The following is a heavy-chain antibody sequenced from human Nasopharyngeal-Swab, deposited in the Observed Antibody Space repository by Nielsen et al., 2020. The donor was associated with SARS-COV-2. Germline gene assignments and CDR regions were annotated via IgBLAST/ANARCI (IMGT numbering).Heavy chain of an antibody. J-gene: IGHJ6*02. D-gene: IGHD2-2*01. CDR3: ARDSMPHCSSTSCRKYGMDV. CDR1: GFTFSDYY. Sequence: GGSLRPSCAASGFTFSDYYMSWIRQAPGKGLEWVSYISSSSSYTNYADSVKGRFTISRDNAKNSLYLQMNSLRAEDTAVYYCARDSMPHCSSTSCRKYGMDVWGQGTTVTVSS. V-gene: IGHV3-11*05. CDR2: ISSSSSYT.